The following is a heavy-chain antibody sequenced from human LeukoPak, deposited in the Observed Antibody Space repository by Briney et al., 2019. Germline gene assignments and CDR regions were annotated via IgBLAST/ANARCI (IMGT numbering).Heavy chain of an antibody. D-gene: IGHD2-21*02. Sequence: PGGSLRLSCAVSGFSVRTNFMSWVRQAPGKGLVWVSRINSDGSSTSYADSVKGRFTISRDNAKNTLYLQMNSLRAEDTAVYYCARYCGGDCYSQIDAFDIWGQGTMVTVSS. J-gene: IGHJ3*02. CDR2: INSDGSST. V-gene: IGHV3-74*01. CDR3: ARYCGGDCYSQIDAFDI. CDR1: GFSVRTNF.